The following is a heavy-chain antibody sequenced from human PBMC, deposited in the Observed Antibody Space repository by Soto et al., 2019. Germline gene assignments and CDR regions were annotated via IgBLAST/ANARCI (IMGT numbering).Heavy chain of an antibody. Sequence: EVQLLESGGGLVQPGGSLRLSCAASGFTFSSYAMSWVRQAPGKGLEWVSAISGSGGSTYYADSVKGRFTISRDNSMNTLYLQMSSLRAEDTAVYYCAKDGYCTSTSCSTNWFDPWGQGTLVTVSS. D-gene: IGHD2-2*03. V-gene: IGHV3-23*01. CDR3: AKDGYCTSTSCSTNWFDP. CDR1: GFTFSSYA. J-gene: IGHJ5*02. CDR2: ISGSGGST.